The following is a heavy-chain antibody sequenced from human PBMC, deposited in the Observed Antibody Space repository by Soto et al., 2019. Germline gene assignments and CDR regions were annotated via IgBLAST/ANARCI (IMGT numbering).Heavy chain of an antibody. V-gene: IGHV1-69*01. D-gene: IGHD3-16*02. CDR2: IIPMFAAT. J-gene: IGHJ4*02. CDR1: GGSFSDSA. Sequence: QVQLAQSGAEVRSPGSSVKVSCRASGGSFSDSAFSWLRQAPGQGLEWVGGIIPMFAATKYAQAFQGRVTITAAASTGTVYLAVSSLTSDDSAVYFCARGGIVAVPAALSSYDAYTRYRFDSWGQGTLVSVS. CDR3: ARGGIVAVPAALSSYDAYTRYRFDS.